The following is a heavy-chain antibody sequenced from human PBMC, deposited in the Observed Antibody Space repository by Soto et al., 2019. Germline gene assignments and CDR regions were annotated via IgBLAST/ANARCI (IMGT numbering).Heavy chain of an antibody. V-gene: IGHV4-39*01. CDR3: AAGYCSGGSCYPIDY. CDR1: GGSISSSSYY. J-gene: IGHJ4*02. CDR2: IYYSGST. Sequence: QLQLQESGPGLVKPSETLSLTCTVSGGSISSSSYYWGWIRQPPGKGLEWIGSIYYSGSTYYNPSLKSRVTISVDTAKNQFSLKRSSVTAADTAVYYCAAGYCSGGSCYPIDYWGQGTLVTVSS. D-gene: IGHD2-15*01.